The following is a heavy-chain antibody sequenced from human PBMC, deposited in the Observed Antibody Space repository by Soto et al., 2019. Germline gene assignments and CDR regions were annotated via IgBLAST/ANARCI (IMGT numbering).Heavy chain of an antibody. J-gene: IGHJ6*02. CDR3: ARARGSWYFDYYYGMDV. Sequence: GASVKVSCKASGGTFSSYTISWVRQAPGQGLEWMGRIIPILGIANYAQKFQGRVTITADKSTSTAYMELSSLRSEDTAVYYCARARGSWYFDYYYGMDVWGQGTTVTVSS. D-gene: IGHD6-13*01. CDR1: GGTFSSYT. V-gene: IGHV1-69*02. CDR2: IIPILGIA.